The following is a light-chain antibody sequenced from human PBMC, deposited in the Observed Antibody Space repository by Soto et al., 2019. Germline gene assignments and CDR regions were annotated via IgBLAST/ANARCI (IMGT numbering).Light chain of an antibody. CDR3: VLYMGSGISV. V-gene: IGLV8-61*01. CDR2: GTN. CDR1: AGSVSTTYS. Sequence: QIVVTQEPSFSVSPGGTVTLTCGLNAGSVSTTYSPSWYQQTPGQARRTLIYGTNARSSGVPDRFSGSILGNKAALTITGAQADDESDYYCVLYMGSGISVFGGGTKLTVL. J-gene: IGLJ2*01.